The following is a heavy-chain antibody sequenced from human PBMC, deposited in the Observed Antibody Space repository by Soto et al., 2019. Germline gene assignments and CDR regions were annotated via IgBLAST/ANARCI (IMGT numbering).Heavy chain of an antibody. CDR3: AKIPPGYSYGYFYFAY. V-gene: IGHV3-53*01. CDR1: GFTVSSYH. D-gene: IGHD5-18*01. Sequence: HPGGSLRLSCAASGFTVSSYHMSWVRQAPGKGLEWISVIYSAGSADFADSVKGRFTISRDNSKNTLYLQMNSLRAEDTAVYYCAKIPPGYSYGYFYFAYWGQGTLVTVSS. J-gene: IGHJ4*02. CDR2: IYSAGSA.